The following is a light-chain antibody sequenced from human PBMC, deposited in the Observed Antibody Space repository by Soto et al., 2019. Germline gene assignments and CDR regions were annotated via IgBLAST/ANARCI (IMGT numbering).Light chain of an antibody. J-gene: IGLJ2*01. CDR3: CSFAVGSTLV. V-gene: IGLV2-23*01. Sequence: QSALTQPASVSGSPGQSITISCTGTSSDVGTYNLVSWHQHHPGKAPKLIIDEGSKRPSVVSNRFSGSKSGNTASLPISGLQAEDEADYYCCSFAVGSTLVFGGGTKLTVL. CDR2: EGS. CDR1: SSDVGTYNL.